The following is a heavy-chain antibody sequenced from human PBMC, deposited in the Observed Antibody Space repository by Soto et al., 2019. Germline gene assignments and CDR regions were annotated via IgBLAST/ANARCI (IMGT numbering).Heavy chain of an antibody. CDR3: ATGLPAAAIRQENWFDP. CDR2: FDPEDGET. Sequence: ASVKVSCKVSGYTLTELSMHWVRQAPGKGLEWMGGFDPEDGETIYAQKFQGRVTMTEDTSTDTAYMELSSLRSEDTAVYYCATGLPAAAIRQENWFDPWGQGTLVTVSS. V-gene: IGHV1-24*01. D-gene: IGHD2-2*01. CDR1: GYTLTELS. J-gene: IGHJ5*02.